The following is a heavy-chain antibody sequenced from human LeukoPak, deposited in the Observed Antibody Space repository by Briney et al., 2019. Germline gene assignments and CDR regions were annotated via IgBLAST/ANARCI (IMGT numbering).Heavy chain of an antibody. V-gene: IGHV4-39*01. Sequence: SETLSLTCTVSGGSISSTTYYWDWIRQPPGKGLEWIGTIYYSGSTYYNPSLQSRVSISVDTSKKQFSLRVSSVTAADTAVYYCARLVSSGGWYEAHYRYYMDVWGKGITVSIS. J-gene: IGHJ6*03. CDR2: IYYSGST. CDR3: ARLVSSGGWYEAHYRYYMDV. D-gene: IGHD6-19*01. CDR1: GGSISSTTYY.